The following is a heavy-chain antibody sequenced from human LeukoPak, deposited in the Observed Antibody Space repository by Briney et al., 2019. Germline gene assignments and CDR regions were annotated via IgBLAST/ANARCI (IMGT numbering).Heavy chain of an antibody. D-gene: IGHD5-18*01. V-gene: IGHV3-15*01. J-gene: IGHJ6*02. CDR3: TTAGTQLWFLNSGMDV. Sequence: GGSLRLSCAASGFTFSSYAMSWVRQAPGKGLEWVGRIKSKTDGGTTDYAAPVKGRFTISRDDSKNTLYLQMNSLKTEDTAVYYCTTAGTQLWFLNSGMDVWGQGTTVTVSS. CDR1: GFTFSSYA. CDR2: IKSKTDGGTT.